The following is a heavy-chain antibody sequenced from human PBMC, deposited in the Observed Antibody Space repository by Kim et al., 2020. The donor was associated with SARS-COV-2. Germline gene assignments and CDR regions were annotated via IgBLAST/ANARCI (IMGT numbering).Heavy chain of an antibody. CDR1: GFTFDDYG. D-gene: IGHD6-19*01. Sequence: GGSLRLSCVVSGFTFDDYGMHWVRQAPGKGPEWVSAISWSGASIGYADSVKGRFTISRDNAKNSLYLQMNSLRAEDTALYYCAKDIGSGVAVALYGMDVWGQGTTVTVFS. V-gene: IGHV3-9*01. CDR2: ISWSGASI. J-gene: IGHJ6*02. CDR3: AKDIGSGVAVALYGMDV.